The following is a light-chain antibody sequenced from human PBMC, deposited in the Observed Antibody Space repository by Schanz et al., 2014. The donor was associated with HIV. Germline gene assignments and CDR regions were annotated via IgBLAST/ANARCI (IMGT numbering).Light chain of an antibody. J-gene: IGLJ3*02. CDR1: RSNIGSNA. CDR2: NSY. Sequence: QSVLTQPPSASGTPGQRVTISCSVSRSNIGSNAVNWFQQLPGTAPKLLIYNSYHRPSGVPDRFSGSGSGTSASLAISGLQSDDEADYYCATWDDSLNGWVFGGGTKLTVL. V-gene: IGLV1-44*01. CDR3: ATWDDSLNGWV.